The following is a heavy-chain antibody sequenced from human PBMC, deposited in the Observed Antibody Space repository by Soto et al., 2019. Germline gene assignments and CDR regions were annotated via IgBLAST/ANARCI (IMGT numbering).Heavy chain of an antibody. CDR1: GGSISSYY. Sequence: SETLSLTCTVSGGSISSYYWGWIRQPAGKRLEWIGRIYTSGSTNYNPSLKSRVTMSVDTSKNQFSLNLSSVNAADTAVYFCARDPGYCINGACPIFDFRGQGLLLTRS. J-gene: IGHJ4*02. CDR3: ARDPGYCINGACPIFDF. V-gene: IGHV4-4*07. D-gene: IGHD2-8*01. CDR2: IYTSGST.